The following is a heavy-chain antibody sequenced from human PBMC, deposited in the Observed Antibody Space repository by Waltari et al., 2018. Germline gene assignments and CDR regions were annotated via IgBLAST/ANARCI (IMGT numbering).Heavy chain of an antibody. D-gene: IGHD1-20*01. V-gene: IGHV4-38-2*02. CDR3: ARDTPAPRITGATSVDY. CDR1: GYSISRGYY. CDR2: IYHSGGT. Sequence: QVQLQESGPGLVKPSATLSLTCAVSGYSISRGYYWGWIRQPPGKGLEGIGSIYHSGGTFYNPSLKSRVTISVDTSKNQFSLKLSSVTAADTAVYYCARDTPAPRITGATSVDYWGQGTLVTVSS. J-gene: IGHJ4*02.